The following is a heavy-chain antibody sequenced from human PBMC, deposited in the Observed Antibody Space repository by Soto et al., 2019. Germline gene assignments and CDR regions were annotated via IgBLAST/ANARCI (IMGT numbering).Heavy chain of an antibody. CDR3: ARELPAWGGYDFWSGYHTPYYMDV. V-gene: IGHV4-39*07. D-gene: IGHD3-3*01. CDR2: VYFSGST. Sequence: SETLSLTCTVSGGSISSTSYYWGWIRQSPGKGLEWIGSVYFSGSTYYNPSLQGRVTISVDTSKSQFSLKLSSVTAADTAVYYCARELPAWGGYDFWSGYHTPYYMDVWGKGTTVTVSS. J-gene: IGHJ6*03. CDR1: GGSISSTSYY.